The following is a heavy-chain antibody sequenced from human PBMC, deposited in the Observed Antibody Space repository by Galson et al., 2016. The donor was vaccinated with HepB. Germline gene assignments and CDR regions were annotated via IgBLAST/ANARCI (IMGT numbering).Heavy chain of an antibody. CDR2: IRSKTHSSAT. V-gene: IGHV3-73*01. D-gene: IGHD3-16*01. J-gene: IGHJ4*02. Sequence: SLRLSCAGSGFIFSGSVMHWVRQASGKGLEWVGRIRSKTHSSATAYATSVEGRFTISRDDSKNTTYLLMNSLKTEDTAVYYCSSRDFTHYGVDYWGLGTPVIVSS. CDR1: GFIFSGSV. CDR3: SSRDFTHYGVDY.